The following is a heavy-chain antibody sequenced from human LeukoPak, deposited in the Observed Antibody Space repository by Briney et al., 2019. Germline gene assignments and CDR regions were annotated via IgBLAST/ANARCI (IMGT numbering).Heavy chain of an antibody. D-gene: IGHD6-6*01. CDR1: GGSISSYY. CDR3: AAQPARYYYGMDV. CDR2: IYYSGST. Sequence: SETLSLTCTVSGGSISSYYWSWIRQPPGKGLEWIGYIYYSGSTNYNPSLKSRVTISVDTSKNQFSLKLSSMTAADTAVYYCAAQPARYYYGMDVWGQGTTVTVSS. J-gene: IGHJ6*02. V-gene: IGHV4-59*01.